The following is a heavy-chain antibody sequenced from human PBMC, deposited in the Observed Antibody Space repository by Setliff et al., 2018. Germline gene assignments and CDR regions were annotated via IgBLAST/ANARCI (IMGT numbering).Heavy chain of an antibody. CDR3: ARDDDTTSRYSRFEH. J-gene: IGHJ5*02. CDR1: GFTLSYYG. Sequence: GGSLRLSCSASGFTLSYYGIHWVRQAPGKGLEWVAVFWANGNNKYYADSVKGRFTISRDNSQNTVYLQMDSLRAEDTAVYYCARDDDTTSRYSRFEHWGQGTPVTVSS. CDR2: FWANGNNK. D-gene: IGHD5-12*01. V-gene: IGHV3-33*08.